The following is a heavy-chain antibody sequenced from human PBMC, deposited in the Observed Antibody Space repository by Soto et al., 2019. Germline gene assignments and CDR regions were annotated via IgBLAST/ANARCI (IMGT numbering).Heavy chain of an antibody. D-gene: IGHD1-1*01. Sequence: ASVKFSCKASGYTFSDYYIRWVRQAPGQGLEWMGWINPNSGGTKYAPKFQGGVTMTRDTSITTAYMELSRLRSGDTAVYYCAKEPATAKPEGVDFWGQGTLVTVSS. CDR2: INPNSGGT. CDR3: AKEPATAKPEGVDF. J-gene: IGHJ4*02. CDR1: GYTFSDYY. V-gene: IGHV1-2*02.